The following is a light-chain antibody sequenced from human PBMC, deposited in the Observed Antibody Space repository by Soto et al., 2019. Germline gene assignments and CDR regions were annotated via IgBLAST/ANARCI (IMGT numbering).Light chain of an antibody. CDR2: EVN. J-gene: IGLJ2*01. CDR1: NGDVGSYDL. V-gene: IGLV2-23*02. Sequence: QSVLTQPAFVSGSPGQSITISCTGTNGDVGSYDLVSWYQRYPGEAPKLIIYEVNKRPSGISNRFSGSKSGNTASLTISGLQAEDEAEYDCCSYAGSNSLIFGGGTKLPS. CDR3: CSYAGSNSLI.